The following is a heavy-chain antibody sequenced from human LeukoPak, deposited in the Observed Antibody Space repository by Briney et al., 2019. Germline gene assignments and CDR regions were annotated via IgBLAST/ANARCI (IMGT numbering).Heavy chain of an antibody. D-gene: IGHD3-10*01. CDR3: ARGRITMVRGAPLWFDP. V-gene: IGHV4-38-2*02. CDR2: FYHGGST. CDR1: GYSISTGYY. J-gene: IGHJ5*02. Sequence: PSETLSLTCTVSGYSISTGYYWDWIRQPPGKGLEWIGTFYHGGSTNYNSSLKSRVTISVDTSKNQFSLKLSSVTAADTAVYYCARGRITMVRGAPLWFDPWGQGTLVTVSS.